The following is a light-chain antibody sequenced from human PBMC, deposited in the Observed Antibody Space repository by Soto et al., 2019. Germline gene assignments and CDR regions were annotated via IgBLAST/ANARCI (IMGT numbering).Light chain of an antibody. V-gene: IGLV2-14*01. CDR1: SSDVGGYDY. J-gene: IGLJ1*01. Sequence: QSALTQPASVSGSRGQSITISCTGTSSDVGGYDYVSWYQLHPGKAPNLMVFEVSNRPSGVSYRFSGSKSGNTASLTISGLQAEDEADYFCSSYSISTAYLFGTGTKVTVL. CDR3: SSYSISTAYL. CDR2: EVS.